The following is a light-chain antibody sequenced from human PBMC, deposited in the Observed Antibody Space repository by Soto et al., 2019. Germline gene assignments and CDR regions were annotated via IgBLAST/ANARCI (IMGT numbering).Light chain of an antibody. V-gene: IGKV3-20*01. Sequence: EVVLTQSPGTLSLSPGERDTLSCRASQSVSINYFAWYHQKPGQAPRLLIFGSSDRATGIPDRFSGSGSGTDFTLTISRLEPEDFAVYYCQQYGSSPPYTFGQGTKLEIK. CDR1: QSVSINY. CDR2: GSS. CDR3: QQYGSSPPYT. J-gene: IGKJ2*01.